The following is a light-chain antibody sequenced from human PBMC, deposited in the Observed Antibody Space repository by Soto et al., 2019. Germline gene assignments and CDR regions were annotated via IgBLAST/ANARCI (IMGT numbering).Light chain of an antibody. V-gene: IGKV3-20*01. CDR2: GAS. J-gene: IGKJ1*01. CDR3: QQYGSSPWT. CDR1: QSVSSSY. Sequence: VLTPAPGTLSLSPGERATLSCRASQSVSSSYLAWYQQKPGQAPILLIFGASSRATGIPDRFSGSGSGTDFTLTISRLEPEDFAVYYCQQYGSSPWTFGQGTKGDIK.